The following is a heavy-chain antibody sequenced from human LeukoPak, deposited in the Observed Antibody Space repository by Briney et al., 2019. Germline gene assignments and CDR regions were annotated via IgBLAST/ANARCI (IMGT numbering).Heavy chain of an antibody. D-gene: IGHD3-16*01. V-gene: IGHV4-34*01. Sequence: SETLSLTCTVSGGSISSYYWSWIRQPPGKGLEWIGEINHSGSTNYNPSLKSRVTISVDTSKNQFSLKLSSVTAADTAVYYCARETLGVAAFDIWGQGTMVTVSA. CDR1: GGSISSYY. CDR2: INHSGST. J-gene: IGHJ3*02. CDR3: ARETLGVAAFDI.